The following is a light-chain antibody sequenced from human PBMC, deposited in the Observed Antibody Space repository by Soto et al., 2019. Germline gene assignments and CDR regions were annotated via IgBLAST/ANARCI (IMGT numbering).Light chain of an antibody. V-gene: IGKV1-5*03. CDR2: KAS. J-gene: IGKJ2*01. Sequence: DIQLTQSPSTLSASIGDRVTITCRASQSISTWLAWYQQKPGTAPKLLIYKASTLEGGVPSRFSGSRSGTEFTLTVRSLQPDDFATDYCQQYNDSFPYTFGQGTQLEIK. CDR1: QSISTW. CDR3: QQYNDSFPYT.